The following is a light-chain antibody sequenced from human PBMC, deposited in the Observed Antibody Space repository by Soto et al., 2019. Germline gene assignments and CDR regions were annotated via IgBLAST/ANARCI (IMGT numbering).Light chain of an antibody. CDR2: GAS. Sequence: DIQITQSPSSLSASVVDSVTITFLASQFINSYLSWYQQKPGKAPKLLIYGASSLQSGVPSRFTGTESGTDFTLTIRSLQPEDFATYYCQKSYSSPLKFGQGTKVAIK. CDR3: QKSYSSPLK. CDR1: QFINSY. J-gene: IGKJ1*01. V-gene: IGKV1-39*01.